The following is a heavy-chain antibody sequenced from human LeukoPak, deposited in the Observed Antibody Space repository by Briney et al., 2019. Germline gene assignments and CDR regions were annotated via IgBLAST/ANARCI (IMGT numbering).Heavy chain of an antibody. D-gene: IGHD1-26*01. Sequence: GSLRLSCAASGFTFSSYSMNWIRQPPGKGLEWIGEINHSGSTNYNPSLKSRVTISVDTSKNQFSLKLSSVTAADTAVYYCARHGVGATINYWGQGTLVTVSS. CDR2: INHSGST. CDR1: GFTFSSYS. V-gene: IGHV4-34*01. CDR3: ARHGVGATINY. J-gene: IGHJ4*02.